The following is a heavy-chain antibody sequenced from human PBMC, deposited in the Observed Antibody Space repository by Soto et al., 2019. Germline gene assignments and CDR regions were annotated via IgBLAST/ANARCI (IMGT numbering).Heavy chain of an antibody. Sequence: EVQLVESGGGLVQPGGSLRLSCAASGFTFSYYSMNWVRQAPRKGLEWLSYISTSGSTKYYADSVKGRFTISRDNANNSLYLQMSSLRDEDTAVYYCARVEGGFDIWGQGTMVTVSS. CDR2: ISTSGSTK. CDR3: ARVEGGFDI. CDR1: GFTFSYYS. V-gene: IGHV3-48*02. D-gene: IGHD3-16*01. J-gene: IGHJ3*02.